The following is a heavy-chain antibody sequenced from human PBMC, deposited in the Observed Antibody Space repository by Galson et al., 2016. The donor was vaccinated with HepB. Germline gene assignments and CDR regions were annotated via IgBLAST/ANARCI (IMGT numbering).Heavy chain of an antibody. CDR1: GFTFNIYS. D-gene: IGHD2-21*02. CDR3: ARDDGEQYCSGSDCHDGLDV. CDR2: ISYYRVTK. J-gene: IGHJ6*04. Sequence: SLRLSCAASGFTFNIYSMHWVRQAPGKGLEWVAVISYYRVTKYHEDSVKGRFTISRDNSKNTLYLDMNSLRTEDTAMYYCARDDGEQYCSGSDCHDGLDVWGKGTTVTVSS. V-gene: IGHV3-30-3*01.